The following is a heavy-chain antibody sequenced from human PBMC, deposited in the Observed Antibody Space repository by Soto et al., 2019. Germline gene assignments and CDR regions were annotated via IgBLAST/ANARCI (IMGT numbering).Heavy chain of an antibody. CDR1: GCPFTGYY. V-gene: IGHV1-2*02. D-gene: IGHD6-19*01. Sequence: GASVKVSCKASGCPFTGYYMHWVRQAPGQSLEWMGWINPNSVDTNSAQKFHGRVTMTRDPSISTAYLEQSRLRSDDTAVYYCASVTDSSGLGFDYWGQGTLVTVSS. CDR3: ASVTDSSGLGFDY. J-gene: IGHJ4*02. CDR2: INPNSVDT.